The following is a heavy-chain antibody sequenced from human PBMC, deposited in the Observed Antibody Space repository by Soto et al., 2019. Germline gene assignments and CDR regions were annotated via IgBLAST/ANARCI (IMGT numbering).Heavy chain of an antibody. CDR1: GGSIRSGGYY. CDR3: ARALIKATAGTARHYSCLAV. D-gene: IGHD5-18*01. CDR2: IYYSGST. Sequence: QVQLQESGPGLVKPSQTLSLTCTVSGGSIRSGGYYWSWVRQGPRRGREWIGNIYYSGSTYYNPCLKRRLTISGDTSKNQFDLNLSSVTAEVTAVYYGARALIKATAGTARHYSCLAVWGQGTTVTVSS. V-gene: IGHV4-31*03. J-gene: IGHJ6*02.